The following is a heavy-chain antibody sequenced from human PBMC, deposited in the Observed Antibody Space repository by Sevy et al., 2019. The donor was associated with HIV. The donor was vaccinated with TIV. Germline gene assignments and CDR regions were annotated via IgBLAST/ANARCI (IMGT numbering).Heavy chain of an antibody. Sequence: GGSLRLSCVASGFSFNNYWMNWVRQAPGKGLEWVANINQDGRVKYYVDSVRGRFTISRDNARNFVFLQISSLRVDDSALYYCVKAIAEAGGFWGQGTLVTVSS. CDR1: GFSFNNYW. CDR3: VKAIAEAGGF. D-gene: IGHD6-13*01. J-gene: IGHJ4*02. V-gene: IGHV3-7*01. CDR2: INQDGRVK.